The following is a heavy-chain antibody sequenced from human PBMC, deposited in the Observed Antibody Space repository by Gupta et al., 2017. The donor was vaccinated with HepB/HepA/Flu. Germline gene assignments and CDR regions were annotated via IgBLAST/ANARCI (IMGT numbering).Heavy chain of an antibody. D-gene: IGHD3-10*01. Sequence: EVQLLESGGGLVQPGGSLRLSCAASGFTFSRYAMSWVRQAPGKGLEWVSAISGSGGSTYYADSVKGRFTISRDNSKNTLYLQMNSLRAEDTAVYYCAKDLIWYGSGSYYKRDRDYWGQGTLVTVSS. CDR3: AKDLIWYGSGSYYKRDRDY. CDR2: ISGSGGST. V-gene: IGHV3-23*01. CDR1: GFTFSRYA. J-gene: IGHJ4*02.